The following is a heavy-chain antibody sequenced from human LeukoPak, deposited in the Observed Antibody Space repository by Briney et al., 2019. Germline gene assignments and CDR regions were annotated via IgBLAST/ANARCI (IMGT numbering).Heavy chain of an antibody. CDR2: MYSRGDT. V-gene: IGHV3-53*01. CDR3: ARDAPQVPAAGVLAS. D-gene: IGHD6-13*01. J-gene: IGHJ5*02. CDR1: GFTVSDNY. Sequence: QPGGSLRLSCAASGFTVSDNYMSWVRQAPGKGLEWVSVMYSRGDTYYADSVKGRFTFSRDISKNTLYLQMNGLRTEDTAMYYCARDAPQVPAAGVLASWGQGTLVTVPS.